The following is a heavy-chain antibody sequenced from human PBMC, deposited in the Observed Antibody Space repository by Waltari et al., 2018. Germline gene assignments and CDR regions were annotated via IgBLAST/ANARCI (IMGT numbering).Heavy chain of an antibody. D-gene: IGHD2-8*02. Sequence: QVQLQESGPGLVKPSQTLSLTCTVSGASISRSSYYWSWVRQSPGRGLEWIGYIYYGGSTFYNPSLKTRVSISVDTSNNQFSLKLSSVTAADTAIYYCARAKSYCTGGTCYISPSWFDPWGQGTLVTVSS. CDR2: IYYGGST. CDR3: ARAKSYCTGGTCYISPSWFDP. CDR1: GASISRSSYY. V-gene: IGHV4-30-4*01. J-gene: IGHJ5*02.